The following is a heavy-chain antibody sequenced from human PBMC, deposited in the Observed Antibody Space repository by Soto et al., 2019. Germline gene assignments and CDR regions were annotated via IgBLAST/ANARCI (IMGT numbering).Heavy chain of an antibody. CDR3: AREMGVVNWFDP. J-gene: IGHJ5*02. CDR1: GFTFSNYA. D-gene: IGHD3-16*01. CDR2: ISYDGSNK. V-gene: IGHV3-30-3*01. Sequence: QVQLVESGGGVVQPGRSLRLSCAASGFTFSNYAMHWVRQAPGKGLEWVAVISYDGSNKYYADSVKGRFTISRDNSKNTLYLQMNSLRAEDTAVYYCAREMGVVNWFDPWGQGTLVTVSS.